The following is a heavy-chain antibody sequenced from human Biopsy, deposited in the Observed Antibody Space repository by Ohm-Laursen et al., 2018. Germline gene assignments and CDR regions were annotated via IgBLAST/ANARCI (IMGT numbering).Heavy chain of an antibody. CDR2: ISRSSSTI. CDR1: GFTFHTYA. D-gene: IGHD5/OR15-5a*01. J-gene: IGHJ6*02. V-gene: IGHV3-48*01. CDR3: ARGVYDTTEFFFGLDV. Sequence: GSLRLSCTASGFTFHTYAMNWVRQAPGKGLEWISYISRSSSTIYYADSVKGRFTISRDNGKNSMFLQMSSLTAEDTAVYFCARGVYDTTEFFFGLDVWGQGTTVTVSS.